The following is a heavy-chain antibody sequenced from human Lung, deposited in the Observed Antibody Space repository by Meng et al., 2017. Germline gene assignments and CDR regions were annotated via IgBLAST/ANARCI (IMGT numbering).Heavy chain of an antibody. CDR2: IYNSGST. V-gene: IGHV4-30-4*01. CDR1: GGSISSSNYY. CDR3: ARGQKGYFDL. Sequence: QGQRQESGPGLVKPSQTLSLTRTVSGGSISSSNYYWSWIRQPPGKGLEWSGHIYNSGSTYYNPSLKSRITISVDTSKNQFSLKLSSVTAADTAVYYCARGQKGYFDLWGRGTLVTVSS. J-gene: IGHJ2*01.